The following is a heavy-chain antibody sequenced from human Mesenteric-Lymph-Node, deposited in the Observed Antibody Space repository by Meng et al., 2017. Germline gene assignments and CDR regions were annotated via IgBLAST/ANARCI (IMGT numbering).Heavy chain of an antibody. D-gene: IGHD6-13*01. V-gene: IGHV3-21*01. Sequence: DVQLVESGGGLVKPGESLRLSCVASGFTFSSYSMNWVRQAPGKGLEWVSSISTSTSIYYADSAKGRFTISRDNAKNSLFLQMNSLRAEDTAVYYCARGVAPAGMLYWYFDLWGRGTLVTVSS. CDR1: GFTFSSYS. J-gene: IGHJ2*01. CDR2: ISTSTSI. CDR3: ARGVAPAGMLYWYFDL.